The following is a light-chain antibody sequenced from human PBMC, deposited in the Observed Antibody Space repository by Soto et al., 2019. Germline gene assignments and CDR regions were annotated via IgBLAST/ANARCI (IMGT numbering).Light chain of an antibody. Sequence: EIAMTQSLGTLSVCPGERASLSGRASQSVSSNLAWYQQKPGQTPRLLIYATSTRATGIPARFSGSGSGTEFTLTISSLQSEDFAVYYCQHYNNWPLTFGGGTKVDI. CDR3: QHYNNWPLT. V-gene: IGKV3-15*01. CDR1: QSVSSN. CDR2: ATS. J-gene: IGKJ4*01.